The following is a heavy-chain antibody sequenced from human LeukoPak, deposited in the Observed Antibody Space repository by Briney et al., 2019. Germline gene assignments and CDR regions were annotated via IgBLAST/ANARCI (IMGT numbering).Heavy chain of an antibody. CDR3: ARVPGIRIAAAGRRWYWYFDL. D-gene: IGHD6-13*01. J-gene: IGHJ2*01. CDR1: GFTFSSYD. CDR2: IGTAGDT. V-gene: IGHV3-13*01. Sequence: PGGSLRLSCAASGFTFSSYDMHWVRQATGKGLEWVSAIGTAGDTYYPGSVKGRFTISRENAKNSLYLQMNSLRAGDTAVYYCARVPGIRIAAAGRRWYWYFDLWGRGTLVTASS.